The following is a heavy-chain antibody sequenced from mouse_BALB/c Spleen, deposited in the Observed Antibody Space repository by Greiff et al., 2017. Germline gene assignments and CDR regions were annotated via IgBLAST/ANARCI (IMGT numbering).Heavy chain of an antibody. CDR2: IAPGSGST. CDR3: ARWGSTRGGGNYFDY. D-gene: IGHD2-14*01. Sequence: DLVKPGASVKLSCKASGYTFTSYWINWIKQRPGQGLEWIGRIAPGSGSTYYNEMFKGKATLTVDTSSSTAYIQLSSLSSEDSAVYFCARWGSTRGGGNYFDYWGQGTTLTVSS. V-gene: IGHV1S41*01. CDR1: GYTFTSYW. J-gene: IGHJ2*01.